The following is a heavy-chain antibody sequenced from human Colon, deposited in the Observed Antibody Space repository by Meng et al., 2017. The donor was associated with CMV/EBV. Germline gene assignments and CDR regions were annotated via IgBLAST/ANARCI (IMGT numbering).Heavy chain of an antibody. V-gene: IGHV3-21*01. CDR1: GFSVSNTY. J-gene: IGHJ4*02. D-gene: IGHD2-2*01. CDR3: ARAVICSSTSCYLDY. Sequence: GESLKISCAASGFSVSNTYMSWVRQAPGKGLEWVSSISSSGSDMYYADSGKGRFTISRDNAKNSLYLQINSLRVEDTAVYYCARAVICSSTSCYLDYWGQGTLVTVSS. CDR2: ISSSGSDM.